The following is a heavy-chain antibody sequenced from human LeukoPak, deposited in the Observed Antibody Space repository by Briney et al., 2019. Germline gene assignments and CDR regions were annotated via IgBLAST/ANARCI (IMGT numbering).Heavy chain of an antibody. CDR3: ARDRAPPTSWYFDL. J-gene: IGHJ2*01. D-gene: IGHD3-10*01. CDR2: LYSGGDI. Sequence: PGGSLRLSCAVSGFTISTSYMSWVRQAPGKGLEWVSILYSGGDIYYADFVKGRFTISRDNSRNTLYLQMNTLRVEDSAVYYCARDRAPPTSWYFDLWGRGTLVTVSS. V-gene: IGHV3-53*01. CDR1: GFTISTSY.